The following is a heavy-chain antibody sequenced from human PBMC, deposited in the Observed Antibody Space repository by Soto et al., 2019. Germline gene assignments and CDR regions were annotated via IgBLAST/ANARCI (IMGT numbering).Heavy chain of an antibody. V-gene: IGHV3-30*18. CDR1: EFTFSNFG. D-gene: IGHD3-10*01. Sequence: QVQLVESGGGVVQPGRSLRLSCAASEFTFSNFGMHWVRQAPDKGLEWVAVISYDGGDKYSADSVKGRFTISRDNSKNTLFLQMNSLRAEDTAVYYCAKDSGRGSADYYFDYWGRGTLVTVSS. CDR2: ISYDGGDK. CDR3: AKDSGRGSADYYFDY. J-gene: IGHJ4*02.